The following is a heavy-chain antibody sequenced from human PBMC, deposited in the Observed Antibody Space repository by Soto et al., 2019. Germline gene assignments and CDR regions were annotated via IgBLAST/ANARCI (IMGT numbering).Heavy chain of an antibody. V-gene: IGHV5-51*01. CDR1: GYRVSNYW. J-gene: IGHJ2*01. Sequence: PGESLKISCKGSGYRVSNYWIGWVRQMPGKGLEWMGIIYPGDSDTRYSPSFQGQVTISADKSISSVYLQWSSLKASDTAMYYCARSLGSSRYWYFDLWGRGTLVTVSS. CDR2: IYPGDSDT. D-gene: IGHD6-13*01. CDR3: ARSLGSSRYWYFDL.